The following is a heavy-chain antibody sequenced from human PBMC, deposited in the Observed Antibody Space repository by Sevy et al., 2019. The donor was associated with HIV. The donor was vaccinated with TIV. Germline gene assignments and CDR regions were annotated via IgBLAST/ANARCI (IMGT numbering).Heavy chain of an antibody. CDR3: TRWKGNPSIFDY. V-gene: IGHV3-49*04. Sequence: GGSLRLSCAASGFTFGDYAMNWVRQAPGKGLESVAFLKSKASGGTLHHAASVQGRFTISRDDSKNIAYLQMNDLKTEDTAVYYCTRWKGNPSIFDYWGQGALVTVSS. J-gene: IGHJ4*02. CDR2: LKSKASGGTL. D-gene: IGHD1-1*01. CDR1: GFTFGDYA.